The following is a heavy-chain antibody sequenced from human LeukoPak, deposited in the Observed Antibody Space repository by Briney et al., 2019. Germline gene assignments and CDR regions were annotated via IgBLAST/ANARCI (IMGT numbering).Heavy chain of an antibody. CDR2: ISDNGGST. CDR3: VREGLGPSFSAWFDP. V-gene: IGHV3-23*01. D-gene: IGHD3/OR15-3a*01. J-gene: IGHJ5*02. Sequence: GGSLRLSCAASGFTFSNYGMSWVRQAPGKGLEWVSGISDNGGSTKHAVSVKGRFTISRDNSENTLYLQMNSLRPEDTAVYYCVREGLGPSFSAWFDPWGHGTLVTVSS. CDR1: GFTFSNYG.